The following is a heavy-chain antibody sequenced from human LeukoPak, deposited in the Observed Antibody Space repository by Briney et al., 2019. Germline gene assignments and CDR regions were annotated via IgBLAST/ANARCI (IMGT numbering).Heavy chain of an antibody. J-gene: IGHJ4*02. CDR3: AKDSQRGLYYFDY. Sequence: GGSLRLSCAASGFTFEDYAIHWVRQAPGKGLEWVSGISWNSRSIGYADSVKGRFTTSRDNAKNSLYLQMNSLRPEDTALYYCAKDSQRGLYYFDYWGQGTLVTVSS. CDR1: GFTFEDYA. D-gene: IGHD3-16*01. V-gene: IGHV3-9*01. CDR2: ISWNSRSI.